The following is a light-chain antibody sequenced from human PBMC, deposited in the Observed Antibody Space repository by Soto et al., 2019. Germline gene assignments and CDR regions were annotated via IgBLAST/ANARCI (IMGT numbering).Light chain of an antibody. CDR2: GAS. Sequence: ETVMTQSPATLSVSPGERATLSCRASQSVSSSYIAWYQQKRGQAPRLLIYGASNRATGIPDRFSGSGSGTDFTLTISRLEPEDFAVYYCQQYGSSGTFGQGTKVDIK. V-gene: IGKV3-20*01. J-gene: IGKJ1*01. CDR1: QSVSSSY. CDR3: QQYGSSGT.